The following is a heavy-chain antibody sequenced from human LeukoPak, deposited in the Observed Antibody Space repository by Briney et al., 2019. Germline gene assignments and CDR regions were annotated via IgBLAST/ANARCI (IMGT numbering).Heavy chain of an antibody. Sequence: SETLSLTCTVSGSSVTNSPLYWSWIRQPAGKGLEWIGQIHPSGSTNYNPSLTNRVTISLDTSKNHFFLQLTSVTAADTAVYYCARERLFSGDPHWFDSWGQGTLVTVSS. D-gene: IGHD2-21*01. CDR2: IHPSGST. J-gene: IGHJ5*01. CDR1: GSSVTNSPLY. CDR3: ARERLFSGDPHWFDS. V-gene: IGHV4-61*09.